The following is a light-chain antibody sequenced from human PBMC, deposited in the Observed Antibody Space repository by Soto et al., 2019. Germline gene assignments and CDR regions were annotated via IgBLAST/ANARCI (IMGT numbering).Light chain of an antibody. Sequence: DSQMAQSPSSLSASVGDTVTGACRASQGISNCLAWYQQKPGKAPKLLIFHASSLESGVPSRFSGSGSGTEFTLTISSLQSDDFATYYCQHYNSYSEAFGQGTKVDIK. CDR2: HAS. CDR1: QGISNC. CDR3: QHYNSYSEA. J-gene: IGKJ1*01. V-gene: IGKV1-5*01.